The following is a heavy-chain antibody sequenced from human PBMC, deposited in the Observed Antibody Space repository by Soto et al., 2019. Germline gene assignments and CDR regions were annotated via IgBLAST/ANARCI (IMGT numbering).Heavy chain of an antibody. CDR1: GFTFSSFA. D-gene: IGHD3-22*01. CDR3: WRPLEYSDYSRGSFGGGDLQP. CDR2: TSYDGRNK. J-gene: IGHJ1*01. Sequence: QVQLVESGGGVVQPGWSLRLSCEASGFTFSSFAMHWVRQAPGKGLEWVATTSYDGRNKYYAASVKGRFTISRDNPKNTVYLQMNSLRPEDTAVYYCWRPLEYSDYSRGSFGGGDLQPWGQGTLVTVSS. V-gene: IGHV3-30*04.